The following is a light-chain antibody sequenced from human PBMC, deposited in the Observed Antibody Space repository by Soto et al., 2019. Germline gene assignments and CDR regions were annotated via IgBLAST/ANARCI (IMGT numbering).Light chain of an antibody. J-gene: IGKJ4*01. Sequence: DIQMIQSPSTLSASIGDRVTITCRASQNIRSWLAWYQQKPGKAPSLLIYKASSLQSGVPSRFSGSGSGTEFTLTISSLQPDDSATYYCQQYDNYSTFGGGTKVEIK. CDR1: QNIRSW. CDR3: QQYDNYST. CDR2: KAS. V-gene: IGKV1-5*03.